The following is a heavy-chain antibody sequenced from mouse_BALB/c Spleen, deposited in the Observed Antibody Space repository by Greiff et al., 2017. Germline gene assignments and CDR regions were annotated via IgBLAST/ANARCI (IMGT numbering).Heavy chain of an antibody. CDR1: GFTFSSYT. J-gene: IGHJ2*01. V-gene: IGHV5-12-2*01. CDR2: ISNGGGST. CDR3: ARHGGRLHYYFDY. D-gene: IGHD6-1*01. Sequence: EVKLVESGGGLVQPGGSLKLSCAASGFTFSSYTMSWVRQTPEKRLEWVAYISNGGGSTYYPDTVKGRFTISRDNAKNTLYLKMSSLKSEDTAMYYCARHGGRLHYYFDYWGQGTTLTVSS.